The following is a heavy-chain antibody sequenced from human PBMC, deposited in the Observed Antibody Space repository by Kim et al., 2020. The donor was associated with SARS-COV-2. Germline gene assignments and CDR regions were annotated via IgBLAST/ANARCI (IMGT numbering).Heavy chain of an antibody. CDR2: ISAYNGNT. CDR3: ARDLHISSGYYPAGGFYFDY. CDR1: GYTFTSYG. V-gene: IGHV1-18*01. D-gene: IGHD3-22*01. J-gene: IGHJ4*02. Sequence: VKVSCKASGYTFTSYGISWVRQAPGQGLEWMGWISAYNGNTNYAQKLQGRVTMTTDTSTSTAYMELRSLRSDDTAVYYCARDLHISSGYYPAGGFYFDYWGQGTLVTVSS.